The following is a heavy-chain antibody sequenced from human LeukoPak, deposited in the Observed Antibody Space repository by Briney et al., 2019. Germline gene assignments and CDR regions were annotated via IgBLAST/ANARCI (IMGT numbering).Heavy chain of an antibody. CDR2: IIPIFGTA. V-gene: IGHV1-69*05. CDR3: ARVTMVRGVIISGYFDY. D-gene: IGHD3-10*01. Sequence: GASVKVSCKASGGTFSSYAISWVRQAPGQGLEWMGGIIPIFGTANYAQKFQGRVTITTDESTSTAYMELSSLRSEDTAVYYCARVTMVRGVIISGYFDYWGQGTLVTVSS. J-gene: IGHJ4*02. CDR1: GGTFSSYA.